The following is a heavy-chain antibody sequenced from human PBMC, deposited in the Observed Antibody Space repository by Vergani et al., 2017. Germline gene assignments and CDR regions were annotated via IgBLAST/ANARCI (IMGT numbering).Heavy chain of an antibody. CDR1: GFTFTNFA. J-gene: IGHJ6*03. CDR3: ARSGYCAHGVCYMTYYYYMDV. CDR2: ISGSGGFT. V-gene: IGHV3-23*04. D-gene: IGHD2-8*01. Sequence: VQLVESGGGVVQPGRSLRLSCAASGFTFTNFAMTWVRQAPGEGLEWVSGISGSGGFTYYADSVKGRFTISRDNSKNTLYLQMNNLRAADTAVYYCARSGYCAHGVCYMTYYYYMDVWGEGTAVTVSS.